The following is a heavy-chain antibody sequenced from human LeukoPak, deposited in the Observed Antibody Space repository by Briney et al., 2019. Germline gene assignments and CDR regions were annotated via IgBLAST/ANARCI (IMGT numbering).Heavy chain of an antibody. J-gene: IGHJ5*02. CDR3: ASGITMVRGVIPSYWFDP. V-gene: IGHV1-18*01. CDR1: GYTFASYG. CDR2: ISTYNGDT. D-gene: IGHD3-10*01. Sequence: ASVKVSCKASGYTFASYGLSWVRQAPGQGLEWMGWISTYNGDTNYAQNLQGRVTMTTDTSTSTAYMELKSLKSDDTAVYYCASGITMVRGVIPSYWFDPWGQGTLVTVSS.